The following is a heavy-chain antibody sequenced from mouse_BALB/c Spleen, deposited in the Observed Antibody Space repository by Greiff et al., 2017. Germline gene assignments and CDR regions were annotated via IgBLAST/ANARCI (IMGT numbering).Heavy chain of an antibody. V-gene: IGHV5-17*02. J-gene: IGHJ4*01. CDR3: ARGGKEAMDY. Sequence: EVKVVESGGGLVQPGGSRKLSCAASGFTFSSFGMHWVRQAPEKGLEWVAYISSGSSTIYYADTVKGRFTISRDNPKNTLFLQMTSLRSEDTAMYYCARGGKEAMDYWGQGTSVTVSS. CDR2: ISSGSSTI. D-gene: IGHD2-1*01. CDR1: GFTFSSFG.